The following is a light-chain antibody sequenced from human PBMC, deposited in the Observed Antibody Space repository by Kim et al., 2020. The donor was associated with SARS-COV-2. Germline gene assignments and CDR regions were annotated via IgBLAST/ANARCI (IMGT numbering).Light chain of an antibody. CDR2: DVS. J-gene: IGLJ3*02. CDR1: NSDVGGCNG. Sequence: ITICCTGTNSDVGGCNGVSWYQQHPGKAPKLLIYDVSKRPSGVSNRFSGSKSGNTASLTISGLQAEDEADYYCSSYTSGNTPHWVFGGGTQLTVL. V-gene: IGLV2-14*04. CDR3: SSYTSGNTPHWV.